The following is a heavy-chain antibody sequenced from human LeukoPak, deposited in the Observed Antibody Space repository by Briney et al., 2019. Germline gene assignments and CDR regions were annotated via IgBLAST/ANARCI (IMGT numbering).Heavy chain of an antibody. CDR3: ARLYTFNYYFDY. D-gene: IGHD2-2*02. V-gene: IGHV1-2*02. CDR2: INPNNGGT. J-gene: IGHJ4*02. CDR1: GYTFTGYY. Sequence: GASVTVSCKASGYTFTGYYMHWVRQAPGQGLEWMGWINPNNGGTNYAQKFQGRVTMTRDTSISTAYMELSRLRSDDTAVYYCARLYTFNYYFDYWGQGTLVTVSS.